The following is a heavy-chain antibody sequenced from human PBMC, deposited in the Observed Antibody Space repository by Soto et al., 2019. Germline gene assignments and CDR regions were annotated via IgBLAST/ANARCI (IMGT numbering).Heavy chain of an antibody. Sequence: EVQLLESGGGLVQPGGSLRLSCAASGFTFSSYAMSWVRQAPGKGLEWVSAISGSGGSTYYADSVEGRFTISRDNSKNTLYLQMNSLRAEDTAVYYCATLVTMVRGVIRSSGYYFDYWGQGTLVTVSS. CDR2: ISGSGGST. D-gene: IGHD3-10*01. V-gene: IGHV3-23*01. J-gene: IGHJ4*02. CDR1: GFTFSSYA. CDR3: ATLVTMVRGVIRSSGYYFDY.